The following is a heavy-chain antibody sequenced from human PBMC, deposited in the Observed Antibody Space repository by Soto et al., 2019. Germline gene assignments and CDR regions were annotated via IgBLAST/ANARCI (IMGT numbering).Heavy chain of an antibody. CDR1: GFTFSSYS. CDR2: IKQDGSEK. Sequence: EVQLVESGGGLVQPGGSLRLSCAASGFTFSSYSMSWVRQAPGKGLEWVANIKQDGSEKYYVDSVKGRFTISRDNAKNSLYLQMNSLRAGDTAVYYCARGRGVDVWGQGTTVTVSS. J-gene: IGHJ6*02. CDR3: ARGRGVDV. V-gene: IGHV3-7*01.